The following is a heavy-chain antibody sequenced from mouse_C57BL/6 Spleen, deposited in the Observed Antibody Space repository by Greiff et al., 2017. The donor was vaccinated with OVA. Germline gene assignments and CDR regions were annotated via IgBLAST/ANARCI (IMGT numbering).Heavy chain of an antibody. CDR1: GFHIKDYS. V-gene: IGHV14-2*01. Sequence: EVKLMDSGAELVKPWASVTLSCTASGFHIKDYSMHWVKQRTAQGLDWIGRIDPEDGETKYAPKFQGKATITADTSSNTAYLQLSSLTSEDTAVYYCARDSNYAMNYWGQGTSVTVSS. J-gene: IGHJ4*01. CDR2: IDPEDGET. D-gene: IGHD2-5*01. CDR3: ARDSNYAMNY.